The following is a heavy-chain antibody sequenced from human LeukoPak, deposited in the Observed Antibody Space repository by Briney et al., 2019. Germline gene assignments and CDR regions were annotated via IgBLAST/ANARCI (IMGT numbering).Heavy chain of an antibody. V-gene: IGHV3-72*01. CDR2: IRNKANSYTT. CDR1: GFSFSDYY. CDR3: ARESKLGAAPTGGYYSYGMDV. Sequence: GGSLRLSCAASGFSFSDYYMDWVRQAPGMGLEWVGRIRNKANSYTTEYAASVSGRFTISRDDSKDSLCLQMNCLKTEDTAVYYCARESKLGAAPTGGYYSYGMDVWGQGTTVTVSS. D-gene: IGHD2-15*01. J-gene: IGHJ6*02.